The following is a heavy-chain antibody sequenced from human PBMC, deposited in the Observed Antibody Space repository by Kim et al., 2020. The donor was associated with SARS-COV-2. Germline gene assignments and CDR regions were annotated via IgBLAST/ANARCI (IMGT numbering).Heavy chain of an antibody. CDR3: ARALFRPTYYYDSSGYGGAFDI. J-gene: IGHJ3*02. Sequence: SETLSLTCTVSGGSISSYYWSWIRQPPGKGLEWIGYIYYSGSTNYNPSLKSRVTISVDTSKNQFSLKLSSVTAADTAVYYCARALFRPTYYYDSSGYGGAFDIWGQGTMVTVSS. CDR2: IYYSGST. D-gene: IGHD3-22*01. CDR1: GGSISSYY. V-gene: IGHV4-59*01.